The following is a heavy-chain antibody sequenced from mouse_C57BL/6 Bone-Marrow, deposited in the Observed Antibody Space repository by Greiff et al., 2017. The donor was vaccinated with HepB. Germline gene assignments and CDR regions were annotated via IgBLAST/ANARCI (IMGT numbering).Heavy chain of an antibody. D-gene: IGHD1-1*01. CDR2: IRNKANGYTT. CDR3: ARSPSYYGSSYGYFDV. V-gene: IGHV7-3*01. CDR1: GFTFTDYY. J-gene: IGHJ1*03. Sequence: EVQRVESGGGLVQPGGSLSLSCAASGFTFTDYYMSWVRQPPGKALDWLGFIRNKANGYTTEYSASVKGRFTIARDNSQSILYLQMNALRAEDSATYYCARSPSYYGSSYGYFDVWGTGTTVTVSS.